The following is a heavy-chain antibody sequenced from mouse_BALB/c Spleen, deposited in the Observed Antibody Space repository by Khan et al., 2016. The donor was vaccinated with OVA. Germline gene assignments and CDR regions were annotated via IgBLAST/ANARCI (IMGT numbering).Heavy chain of an antibody. CDR1: GFSLTSYG. CDR2: IWRVGTI. V-gene: IGHV2-2*02. J-gene: IGHJ3*01. D-gene: IGHD2-4*01. Sequence: QVQLKESGPGLVQPSQSLSITCTVSGFSLTSYGVHWVRQSPGKGLEWLGVIWRVGTIDYNAALISRPNISKENSKRQAFFKMNSLQANDTAIYFCARNYDYDEGLAYWGQGTLVTVSA. CDR3: ARNYDYDEGLAY.